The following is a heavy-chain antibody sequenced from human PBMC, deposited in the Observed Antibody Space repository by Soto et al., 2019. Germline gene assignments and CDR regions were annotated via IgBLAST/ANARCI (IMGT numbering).Heavy chain of an antibody. CDR3: ATTRGGIVVVTADQYYFDS. Sequence: ASVKVSCKVSGYTLTELSMHWVRQAPGKGLEWMGGFDPEDGETIYAQKFQGRVTMTEDTSTDTAYMELSSLRSEDTAVYYCATTRGGIVVVTADQYYFDSWYKRTLVTTSA. J-gene: IGHJ4*02. CDR1: GYTLTELS. V-gene: IGHV1-24*01. CDR2: FDPEDGET. D-gene: IGHD2-21*02.